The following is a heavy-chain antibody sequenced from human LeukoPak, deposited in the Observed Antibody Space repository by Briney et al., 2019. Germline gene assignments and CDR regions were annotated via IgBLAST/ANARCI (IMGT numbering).Heavy chain of an antibody. CDR1: GFTFSSYS. Sequence: GGSLRLSCAASGFTFSSYSMNWVRQAPGKGLEWVGRIRSKTDSGTTDYAAPVKGRFTISRDDSKNTLYLQMNSLKAEDTAIYYCTTDWYAFWGQGTLVTVSS. V-gene: IGHV3-15*01. CDR2: IRSKTDSGTT. J-gene: IGHJ4*02. CDR3: TTDWYAF. D-gene: IGHD2-2*01.